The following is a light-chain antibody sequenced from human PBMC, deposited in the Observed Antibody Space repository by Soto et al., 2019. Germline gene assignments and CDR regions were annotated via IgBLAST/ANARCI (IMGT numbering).Light chain of an antibody. CDR3: QQYYNPPLT. CDR2: WAS. J-gene: IGKJ4*01. Sequence: DIVLTQSPDSLAVSLDERATINCKSSQSVLYSSNNKNYLAWYQQKPGQPPKLLIYWASTRESGVPDRFSGSGSGTDFTLTISSLQAEDVAVYYCQQYYNPPLTFGGGTKVELK. V-gene: IGKV4-1*01. CDR1: QSVLYSSNNKNY.